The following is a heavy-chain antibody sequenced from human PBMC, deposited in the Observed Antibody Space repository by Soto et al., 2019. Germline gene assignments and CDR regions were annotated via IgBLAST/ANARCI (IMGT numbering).Heavy chain of an antibody. D-gene: IGHD6-13*01. CDR2: IDPSDSYT. CDR3: ARVYSSSWSRDYYYGMDV. Sequence: PGESLKISCKGSGYSFTSYWISWVRQMPGKGLEWMGRIDPSDSYTNYSPSFQGHVTISADKSISTAYLQWSSLKASDTAMYYCARVYSSSWSRDYYYGMDVWGQGTTVTVS. V-gene: IGHV5-10-1*01. CDR1: GYSFTSYW. J-gene: IGHJ6*02.